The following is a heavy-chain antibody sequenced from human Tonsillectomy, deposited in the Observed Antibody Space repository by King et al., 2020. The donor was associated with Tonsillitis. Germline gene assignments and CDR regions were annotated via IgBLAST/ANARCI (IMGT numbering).Heavy chain of an antibody. Sequence: QLVQSGAEVKKPGASVKVSCKASGYIFANYGISWLRQAPGQGLEWMGWISVYLGNTKYAQKFQGRVTMTADRSTSTVSMELRSLRSDDTAVYYCARDALDPVTLGWESYNWFSPWGQGTLVTVSS. CDR1: GYIFANYG. CDR2: ISVYLGNT. D-gene: IGHD3-10*01. V-gene: IGHV1-18*01. J-gene: IGHJ5*02. CDR3: ARDALDPVTLGWESYNWFSP.